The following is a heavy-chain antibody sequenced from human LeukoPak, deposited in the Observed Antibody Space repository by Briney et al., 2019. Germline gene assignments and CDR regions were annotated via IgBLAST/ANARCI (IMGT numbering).Heavy chain of an antibody. J-gene: IGHJ3*02. CDR2: IYNSGST. CDR3: ARRRQISSYSPYAFDI. Sequence: PSETLSLTCTVSGGSINNYYWGWIRQPPGKGLEWLGNIYNSGSTKSNPSLKSRLTISIDTSKNQFSLRLSSVTAADTAVYYCARRRQISSYSPYAFDIWGQGTLVTVSP. V-gene: IGHV4-59*08. CDR1: GGSINNYY. D-gene: IGHD2-15*01.